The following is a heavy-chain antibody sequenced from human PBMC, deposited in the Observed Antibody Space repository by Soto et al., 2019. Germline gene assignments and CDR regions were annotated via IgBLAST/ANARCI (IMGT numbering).Heavy chain of an antibody. CDR1: GGSISRSNW. Sequence: SETLSLTCAVSGGSISRSNWWSWVRQPPGKGLEWIGEIYHSGSTNYNPSLKSRVTISVDKSKNQFSLKLSSVTAADTAVYYCASLRGTFDWLLDHWFDPWGQGTLVTVS. CDR2: IYHSGST. V-gene: IGHV4-4*02. J-gene: IGHJ5*02. D-gene: IGHD3-9*01. CDR3: ASLRGTFDWLLDHWFDP.